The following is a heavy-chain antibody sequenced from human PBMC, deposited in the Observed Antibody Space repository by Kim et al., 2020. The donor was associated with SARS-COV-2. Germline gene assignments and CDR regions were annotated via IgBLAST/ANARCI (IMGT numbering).Heavy chain of an antibody. J-gene: IGHJ6*03. V-gene: IGHV3-9*01. CDR3: AKDITPGGNYYYYYYMDV. D-gene: IGHD1-26*01. Sequence: KGRFTISRDNAKNSLYLQMNSLRAEDTALYYCAKDITPGGNYYYYYYMDVWGKGTTVTVSS.